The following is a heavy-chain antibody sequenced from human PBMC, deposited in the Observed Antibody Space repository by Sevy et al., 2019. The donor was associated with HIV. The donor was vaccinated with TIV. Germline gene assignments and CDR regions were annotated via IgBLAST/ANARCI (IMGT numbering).Heavy chain of an antibody. J-gene: IGHJ4*02. V-gene: IGHV3-66*01. CDR1: GFTVSSNY. D-gene: IGHD3-22*01. CDR2: IYSGGST. Sequence: GGSLRLSCAASGFTVSSNYMSSVRQAPGKGLEWVSVIYSGGSTYYADSVKGRFTISRDNSKNTLYLQMNSLRAEDTAVYYCARGWGDRSGYYPLDYWGQGTLVTVSS. CDR3: ARGWGDRSGYYPLDY.